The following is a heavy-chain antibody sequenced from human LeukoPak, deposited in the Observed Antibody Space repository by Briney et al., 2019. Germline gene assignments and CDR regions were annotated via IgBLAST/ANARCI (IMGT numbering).Heavy chain of an antibody. Sequence: SETLSLTCAVYGGSFSGYYWSWIRQPPGKGLEWIAQIYYSGSTNYNPSLKGRVTISIDTSKKQFSLRLNSVTAADTAVYYCARHWLDSGTPDRFDYWGQGTLVTVSS. V-gene: IGHV4-59*08. J-gene: IGHJ4*02. D-gene: IGHD3-10*01. CDR2: IYYSGST. CDR1: GGSFSGYY. CDR3: ARHWLDSGTPDRFDY.